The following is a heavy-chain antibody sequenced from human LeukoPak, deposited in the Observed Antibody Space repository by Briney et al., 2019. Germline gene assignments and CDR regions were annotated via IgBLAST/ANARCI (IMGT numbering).Heavy chain of an antibody. V-gene: IGHV4-34*01. Sequence: GSLRLSCAASGFTFSTYVMTWVRQPPGKGLEWIGEINHSGSTNYNPSLKSRVTISVDTSKNQFSLKLSSVTAADTAVYYCARGLPYISGSYPFQHWGQGTLVTVSS. CDR3: ARGLPYISGSYPFQH. CDR1: GFTFSTYV. D-gene: IGHD3-10*01. J-gene: IGHJ1*01. CDR2: INHSGST.